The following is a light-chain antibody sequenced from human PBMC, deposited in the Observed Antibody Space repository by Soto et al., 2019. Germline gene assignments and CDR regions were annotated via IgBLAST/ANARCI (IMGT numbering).Light chain of an antibody. CDR3: QQRYNWPPIT. Sequence: EVVLTQSPATLSLSPGERATLSCRASESVIGYLAWFQQKPGQAPRLLIYDTSNRATGIPARFSGSGSGTDFTLTISSLEPEDFAIYYCQQRYNWPPITFGQGTRLEIK. J-gene: IGKJ5*01. V-gene: IGKV3-11*01. CDR2: DTS. CDR1: ESVIGY.